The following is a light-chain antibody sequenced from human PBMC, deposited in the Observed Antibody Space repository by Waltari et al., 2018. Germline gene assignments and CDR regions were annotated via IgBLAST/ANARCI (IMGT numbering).Light chain of an antibody. J-gene: IGKJ2*01. V-gene: IGKV3-15*01. CDR1: QRLKVN. CDR3: QQYDEWPFT. CDR2: AAS. Sequence: TVMTKSPATLSLSPGETATLSCRASQRLKVNLAWYQQQVGQTPSLLIYAASSRTTGIPDRFSGSGSGTDFTLTISSLQSEDVAVYYCQQYDEWPFTFGQGTKVDFK.